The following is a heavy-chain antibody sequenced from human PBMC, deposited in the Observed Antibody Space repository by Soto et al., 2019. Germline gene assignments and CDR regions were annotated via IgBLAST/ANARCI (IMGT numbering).Heavy chain of an antibody. Sequence: QVQLVQSGAEVKKSGSSVKVSCKASGGTFSSYAIDWVRQAPGQGLEWMGGIIPIFGTADFAQKFQGRVTITADESTSTAYMELSSLRSEDTAVYYCARGQTGGGWGYYFDYWGQGTLVTVSS. D-gene: IGHD3-16*01. CDR2: IIPIFGTA. CDR1: GGTFSSYA. CDR3: ARGQTGGGWGYYFDY. V-gene: IGHV1-69*12. J-gene: IGHJ4*02.